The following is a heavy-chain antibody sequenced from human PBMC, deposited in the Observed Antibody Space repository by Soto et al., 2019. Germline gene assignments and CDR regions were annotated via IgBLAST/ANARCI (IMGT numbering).Heavy chain of an antibody. CDR2: INHSGST. D-gene: IGHD6-6*01. J-gene: IGHJ6*02. Sequence: SETLSLTCAVYGGSFSGYYWSWIRQPPGKGLEWIGEINHSGSTNYNPSLKSRVTISVDTSKNQFSLKLSSVTAADTAVYYCASSESSSPYYYYGMDVWGQGTTVT. V-gene: IGHV4-34*01. CDR1: GGSFSGYY. CDR3: ASSESSSPYYYYGMDV.